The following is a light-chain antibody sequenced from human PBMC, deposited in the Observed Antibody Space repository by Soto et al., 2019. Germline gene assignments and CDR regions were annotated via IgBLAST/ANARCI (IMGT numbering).Light chain of an antibody. V-gene: IGLV2-14*03. J-gene: IGLJ2*01. Sequence: QSALTQPASVSGSPGQSITISCTGTSSDIGGYNYVSWYQQHPGKAPQLMIYDVSNRPSGVSNRFSGSKSGNTASLTISGVQTEDEADYYCNSYTSAGVVFGGGTKVTVL. CDR2: DVS. CDR1: SSDIGGYNY. CDR3: NSYTSAGVV.